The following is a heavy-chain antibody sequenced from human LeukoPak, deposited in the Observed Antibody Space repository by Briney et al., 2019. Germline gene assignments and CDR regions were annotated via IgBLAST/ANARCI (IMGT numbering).Heavy chain of an antibody. V-gene: IGHV3-7*01. D-gene: IGHD3-3*01. CDR1: GFTFSSYW. CDR2: IKQDGSEK. CDR3: ARQAGYYDFWSGYYIGFQH. Sequence: LRLSCAASGFTFSSYWMSWVRQAPGKGLEWVANIKQDGSEKYYVDSVKGRFTISRDNAKNSLYLQMNSLRAEDTAVYYCARQAGYYDFWSGYYIGFQHWGQGTLVTVSS. J-gene: IGHJ1*01.